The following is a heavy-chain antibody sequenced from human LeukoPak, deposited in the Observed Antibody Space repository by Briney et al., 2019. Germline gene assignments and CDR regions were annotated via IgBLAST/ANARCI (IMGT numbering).Heavy chain of an antibody. J-gene: IGHJ6*02. V-gene: IGHV5-51*01. CDR1: GYSFTSYW. CDR2: IYPGDSDT. D-gene: IGHD2-15*01. Sequence: GESLKISCKGSGYSFTSYWIGWVRQMPGKGLEWMGIIYPGDSDTRYSPSFQGQVTISADRSLSTAYLQWSSLKASDTAMYYCARPRGGRSLGHCGMDVWGQGTTVTVSS. CDR3: ARPRGGRSLGHCGMDV.